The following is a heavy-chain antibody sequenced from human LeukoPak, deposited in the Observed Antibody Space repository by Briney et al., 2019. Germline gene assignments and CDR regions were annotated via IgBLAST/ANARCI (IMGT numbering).Heavy chain of an antibody. J-gene: IGHJ3*02. CDR2: INQDGSEK. CDR3: ARVMDWNYFLDAFDI. V-gene: IGHV3-7*01. CDR1: GFTFSSYW. D-gene: IGHD1-7*01. Sequence: AGGSLRLSCAASGFTFSSYWMSWVRQAPGKGLEWVANINQDGSEKYYVDSVKGRFTISRDNAKNSLYLQMNSLRAEDTAVYYCARVMDWNYFLDAFDIWGKGTTVTVSS.